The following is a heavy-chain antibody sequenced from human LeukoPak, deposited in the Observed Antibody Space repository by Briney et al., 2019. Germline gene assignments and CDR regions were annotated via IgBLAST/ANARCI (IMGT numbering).Heavy chain of an antibody. V-gene: IGHV1-18*01. D-gene: IGHD4-17*01. Sequence: ASVKVSCKASGYTFTSYGISWVRQAPGQGLEWMGWISAYNGNTNYAQKLQGRVTMTTDTSTSTAYMELRSLRSDGTAVYCCARTSTTVTTYYYYGMDVWGQGTTVTVSS. CDR2: ISAYNGNT. CDR1: GYTFTSYG. J-gene: IGHJ6*02. CDR3: ARTSTTVTTYYYYGMDV.